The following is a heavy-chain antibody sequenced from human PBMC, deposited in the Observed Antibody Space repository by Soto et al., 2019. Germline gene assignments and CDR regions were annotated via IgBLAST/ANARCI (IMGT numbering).Heavy chain of an antibody. CDR2: IIPILGIA. Sequence: QVQLVQSGAEVKKPGSSVKVSCKASGGTFSSYTIIWVRQAPGQGLEWMGRIIPILGIANFAQKFQGRVTITADKSTSTAYMGLSSLRSEDTAVYYCATDLYVDTDYWGQGTLVTVSS. V-gene: IGHV1-69*02. D-gene: IGHD5-18*01. J-gene: IGHJ4*02. CDR3: ATDLYVDTDY. CDR1: GGTFSSYT.